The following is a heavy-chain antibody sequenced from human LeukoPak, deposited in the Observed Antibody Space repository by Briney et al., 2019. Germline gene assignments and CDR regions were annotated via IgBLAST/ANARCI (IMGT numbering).Heavy chain of an antibody. Sequence: GASVKVSCKTSGYTFSDYYIHWIRQAPGQGLEWVGWINPNSGDTDYAQKFQGRVTVTRDTSISTAYMELRSLRSDDTAMYYCARGAIAYESSGYYRLWGQGTLVTVSS. CDR3: ARGAIAYESSGYYRL. D-gene: IGHD3-22*01. J-gene: IGHJ4*02. V-gene: IGHV1-2*02. CDR1: GYTFSDYY. CDR2: INPNSGDT.